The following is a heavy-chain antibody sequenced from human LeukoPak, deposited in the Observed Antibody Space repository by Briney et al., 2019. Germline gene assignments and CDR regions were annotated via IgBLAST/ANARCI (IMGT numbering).Heavy chain of an antibody. Sequence: GRSLRLSCAASGFTFDDYAMHWVRQAPGKGLEWVSGISWNSGSIGYADSVKGRFTISRDNAKNSLYLQMNSLRAEDTALYYCAKDIRAGPGGFDYWGQETLVTVSS. CDR1: GFTFDDYA. CDR2: ISWNSGSI. CDR3: AKDIRAGPGGFDY. J-gene: IGHJ4*02. D-gene: IGHD1-26*01. V-gene: IGHV3-9*01.